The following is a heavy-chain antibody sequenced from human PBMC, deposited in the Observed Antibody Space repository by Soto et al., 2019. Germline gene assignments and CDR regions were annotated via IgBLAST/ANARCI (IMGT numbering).Heavy chain of an antibody. CDR2: MYSGGST. CDR1: GFIVSSNY. D-gene: IGHD2-15*01. J-gene: IGHJ4*02. Sequence: EVQLVESGGGLVQPGGSLRLSCAASGFIVSSNYMSWVRQAPGKGLEWVSVMYSGGSTYYADSVKGRVTISRDNSKNTLYLQMNSRRAEDTAVYYCARDPLGCSGGSCYSYWGQGTLVTVSS. V-gene: IGHV3-66*01. CDR3: ARDPLGCSGGSCYSY.